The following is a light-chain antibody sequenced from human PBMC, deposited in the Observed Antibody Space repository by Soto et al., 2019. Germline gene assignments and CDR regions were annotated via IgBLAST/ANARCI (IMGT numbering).Light chain of an antibody. CDR2: WAS. V-gene: IGKV4-1*01. CDR3: QQYYSIPWT. CDR1: QSILYSSNNKNC. Sequence: DIVMTQSPDSLAVSLGERATINCRSSQSILYSSNNKNCLAWYKQKPGQPPKLLIYWASTRESGVPDRFSGSGSGTDFTLTISSLQAEDVAVYYCQQYYSIPWTFGQGTKVEIK. J-gene: IGKJ1*01.